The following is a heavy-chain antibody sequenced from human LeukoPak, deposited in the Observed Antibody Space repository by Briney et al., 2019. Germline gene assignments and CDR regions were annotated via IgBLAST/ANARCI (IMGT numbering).Heavy chain of an antibody. Sequence: SETLSLTCAVYGGSFSGYYWSWIRQPPGKGLEWIGEINHSGSTNYNPSLKSRVTISVDTSKNQFSLKLSSVTAADTAVYYCARVYRDTAMGEGTDYYHYTTWTSGAKGPRSPSP. D-gene: IGHD5-18*01. CDR2: INHSGST. CDR3: ARVYRDTAMGEGTDYYHYTTWTS. J-gene: IGHJ6*03. CDR1: GGSFSGYY. V-gene: IGHV4-34*01.